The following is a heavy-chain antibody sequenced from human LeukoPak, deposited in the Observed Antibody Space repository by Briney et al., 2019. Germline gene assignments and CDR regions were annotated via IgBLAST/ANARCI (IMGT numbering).Heavy chain of an antibody. CDR2: ISWNSGTI. J-gene: IGHJ1*01. Sequence: GGSLRLSCAASGFTFDNYAMNWVRQVPGKGVEWISLISWNSGTIVYADSVKGRFTISRDNANNFLYLQMNSLRAEDTALYYCARAYKDRSLAGKKEFFQHWGQGTLVTVSS. D-gene: IGHD6-19*01. CDR1: GFTFDNYA. V-gene: IGHV3-9*01. CDR3: ARAYKDRSLAGKKEFFQH.